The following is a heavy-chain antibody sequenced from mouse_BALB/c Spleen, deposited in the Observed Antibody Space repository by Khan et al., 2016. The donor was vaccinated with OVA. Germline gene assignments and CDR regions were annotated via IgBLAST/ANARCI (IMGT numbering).Heavy chain of an antibody. CDR3: TTAYYRYYFDY. CDR1: GNTFTSYG. J-gene: IGHJ2*01. Sequence: VQLKQSGAELGRPGSSVKLSCKTSGNTFTSYGIKWVKQRPGQGLEWIGYIYPGNGYTEYNEKFQGKAILTSDTSSSTAYMQLRSLTSEDSAIYFSTTAYYRYYFDYWGQGTTLTVSS. V-gene: IGHV1S134*01. CDR2: IYPGNGYT. D-gene: IGHD2-14*01.